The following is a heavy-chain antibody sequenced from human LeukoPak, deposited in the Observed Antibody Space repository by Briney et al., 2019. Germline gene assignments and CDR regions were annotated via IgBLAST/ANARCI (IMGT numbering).Heavy chain of an antibody. V-gene: IGHV1-8*01. CDR3: ARDYGDYVHAFDI. J-gene: IGHJ3*02. CDR1: GYTFTSYD. CDR2: MNPNSGNT. D-gene: IGHD4-17*01. Sequence: ASVKVSCTASGYTFTSYDINWVRQATGQGLEWMGWMNPNSGNTGYAQKFQGRVTMTRNTSISTAYMELSSLRSEDTAVYYCARDYGDYVHAFDIWGQGTMVTVSS.